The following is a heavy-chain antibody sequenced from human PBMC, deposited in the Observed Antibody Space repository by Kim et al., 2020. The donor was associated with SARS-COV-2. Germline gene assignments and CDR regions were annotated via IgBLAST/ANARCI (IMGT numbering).Heavy chain of an antibody. V-gene: IGHV3-30*18. D-gene: IGHD2-15*01. CDR3: VKDXEYCSGGTCYNGILDH. CDR2: ISHDGSKE. CDR1: GFTFSNYA. Sequence: GGSLRLSCAASGFTFSNYAMHWVRQAPGKGLEWMAVISHDGSKEYYGDSVKGRFTISRDNSRNTLSLQMNSLRGEDTAVYSCVKDXEYCSGGTCYNGILDHWGQGTXVTVSS. J-gene: IGHJ4*02.